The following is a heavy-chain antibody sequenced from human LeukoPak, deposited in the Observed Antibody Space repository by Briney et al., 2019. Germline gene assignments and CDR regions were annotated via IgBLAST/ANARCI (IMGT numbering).Heavy chain of an antibody. Sequence: GGSLRLSCAASGFTFDDYAMHWVRQAPGKGLEWASLISWDGGSTYYADSVKGRFTISRDNSKNSLYLQMNSLRAEDTALYYCAKDLYYYDSSGVFDYWGQGTLVTVSS. CDR2: ISWDGGST. D-gene: IGHD3-22*01. V-gene: IGHV3-43D*03. CDR1: GFTFDDYA. CDR3: AKDLYYYDSSGVFDY. J-gene: IGHJ4*02.